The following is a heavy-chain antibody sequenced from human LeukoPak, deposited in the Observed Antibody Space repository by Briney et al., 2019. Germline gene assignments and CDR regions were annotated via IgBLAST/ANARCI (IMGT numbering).Heavy chain of an antibody. V-gene: IGHV5-51*01. D-gene: IGHD5-24*01. CDR2: IYPGDSDT. CDR1: GYSFSNYR. J-gene: IGHJ4*02. Sequence: GESLKISCEGSGYSFSNYRIAWVRQMPGKGLEWMGIIYPGDSDTRYSPSFQGQVTISADKSISTAYLQWSSLKASDTATYYCARREMTTPYFDNWGQGTLVTVSS. CDR3: ARREMTTPYFDN.